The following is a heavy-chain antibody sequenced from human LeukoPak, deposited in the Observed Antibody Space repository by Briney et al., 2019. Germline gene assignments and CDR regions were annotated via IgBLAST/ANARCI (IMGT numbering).Heavy chain of an antibody. J-gene: IGHJ5*02. Sequence: SETLSLTCTISGASIDSYYWSWIRQPPGKGLEWIGYIYYSGTTNYNPSLKRRVTISVDTSKNQFSLKLSSVTAADTAVYYCAREADSGSYSWFDPWGQGTLVTVSS. CDR2: IYYSGTT. CDR3: AREADSGSYSWFDP. D-gene: IGHD1-26*01. CDR1: GASIDSYY. V-gene: IGHV4-59*12.